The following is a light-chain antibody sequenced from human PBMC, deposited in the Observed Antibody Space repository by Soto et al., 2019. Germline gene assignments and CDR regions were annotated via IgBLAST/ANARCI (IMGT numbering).Light chain of an antibody. CDR2: SNN. Sequence: QSVLTQPPSASGTPGQRVTISCSGSSSNIGSNTVNWYQQLPGTAPELLIYSNNQRPSGVPDRFSGSKSGTSASLAISGLQSEDEADYYCAAWDDSLNGVVFGGGTNVTFL. CDR3: AAWDDSLNGVV. J-gene: IGLJ2*01. V-gene: IGLV1-44*01. CDR1: SSNIGSNT.